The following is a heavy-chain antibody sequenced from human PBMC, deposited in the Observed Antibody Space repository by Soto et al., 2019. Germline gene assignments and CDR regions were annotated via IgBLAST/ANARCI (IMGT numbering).Heavy chain of an antibody. D-gene: IGHD1-26*01. CDR1: GYTFTGYY. Sequence: ASVKVSCKASGYTFTGYYMHWVRQAPGQGLEWMGWINPNSGGTNYAQKFQGWVTMTRDTSISTAYMELSRLRSDDTAVYYCARDERSGSYYDYYYGMYVWGQGTTVTVSS. J-gene: IGHJ6*02. V-gene: IGHV1-2*04. CDR2: INPNSGGT. CDR3: ARDERSGSYYDYYYGMYV.